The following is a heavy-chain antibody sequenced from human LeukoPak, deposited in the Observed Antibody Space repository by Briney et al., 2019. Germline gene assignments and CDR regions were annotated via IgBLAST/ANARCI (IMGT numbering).Heavy chain of an antibody. CDR3: AKDRISPRIAAAGASLPFDY. CDR2: ISGSGGST. V-gene: IGHV3-23*01. CDR1: GFTFSSYA. D-gene: IGHD6-13*01. Sequence: GGSLRLSCAASGFTFSSYAMSWVRQAPGKGLEWVSAISGSGGSTYYADSVKGRFTISRDNSKNTLYLQMNSLRAEDTAVYYCAKDRISPRIAAAGASLPFDYWGQGTLVTVSS. J-gene: IGHJ4*02.